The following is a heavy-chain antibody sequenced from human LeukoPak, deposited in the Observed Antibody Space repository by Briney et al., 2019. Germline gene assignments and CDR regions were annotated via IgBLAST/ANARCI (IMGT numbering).Heavy chain of an antibody. V-gene: IGHV4-59*11. D-gene: IGHD1-26*01. Sequence: SETLSLTCTVSGGSISSHYWSWIRQPPGKGLEWIGYIYYSGSTNYNPSLKSRVTISVVTSKNQFSLKLSSVTAADTAIHYCASGSYYFDFWGQGTLVTVSS. CDR3: ASGSYYFDF. CDR1: GGSISSHY. CDR2: IYYSGST. J-gene: IGHJ4*02.